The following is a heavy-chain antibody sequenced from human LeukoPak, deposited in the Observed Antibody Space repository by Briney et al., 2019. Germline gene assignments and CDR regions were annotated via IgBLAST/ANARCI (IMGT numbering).Heavy chain of an antibody. CDR1: GFTFSDYY. CDR2: ISSSGSTK. J-gene: IGHJ4*02. CDR3: ARDYAGGSTAIDY. V-gene: IGHV3-11*01. D-gene: IGHD5-12*01. Sequence: GGSLRLSCAASGFTFSDYYMSWIRQAPGKGLEWVSYISSSGSTKYYADSVKGRLTIPRDNAKNSLSLQMNSLRAEDTAVYYCARDYAGGSTAIDYWGQGTLVTVSS.